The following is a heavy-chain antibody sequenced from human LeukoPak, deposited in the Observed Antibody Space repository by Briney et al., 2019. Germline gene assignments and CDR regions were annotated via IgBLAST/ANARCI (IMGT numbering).Heavy chain of an antibody. CDR1: GFTFSGSA. D-gene: IGHD2-2*01. CDR3: TTALDIVVVPAASVDY. V-gene: IGHV3-73*01. J-gene: IGHJ4*02. CDR2: IRSKANSYAT. Sequence: GGSLTLSCAASGFTFSGSAMHWVRQASGKGLEWVGRIRSKANSYATAYAASVKGRFTISRDDSKNTAYLQMNSLKTEDTAVYYCTTALDIVVVPAASVDYWGQGTLVTVSS.